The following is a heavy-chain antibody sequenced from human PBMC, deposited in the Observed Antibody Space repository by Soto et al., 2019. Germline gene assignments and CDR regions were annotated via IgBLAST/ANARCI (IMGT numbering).Heavy chain of an antibody. Sequence: QVQLVESGGGVVQPGRSLRLSCAASGFTFSSYGMHWVRQAPGKGLEWVAVISYDGSNKYYADSVKGRFTISRDNSKNTLYLQMNSLRAEDTAVYYCAKDHRWGGYYDSSGYYPYWGQGTLVTVSS. CDR1: GFTFSSYG. D-gene: IGHD3-22*01. J-gene: IGHJ4*02. CDR2: ISYDGSNK. V-gene: IGHV3-30*18. CDR3: AKDHRWGGYYDSSGYYPY.